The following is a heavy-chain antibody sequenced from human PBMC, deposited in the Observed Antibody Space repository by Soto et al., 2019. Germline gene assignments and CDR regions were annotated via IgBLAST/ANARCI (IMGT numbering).Heavy chain of an antibody. CDR2: INPNNGVT. Sequence: ASVKVSCKASGYMFTGFYLHWVRQAPGQGLEWMGWINPNNGVTTYAKNFQGRVTMTRDSSISTAYMELSSLRSDDTAVYFCAAAAIPVAGRHPDFWGQGTVVTVSS. J-gene: IGHJ4*02. D-gene: IGHD6-19*01. CDR3: AAAAIPVAGRHPDF. V-gene: IGHV1-2*02. CDR1: GYMFTGFY.